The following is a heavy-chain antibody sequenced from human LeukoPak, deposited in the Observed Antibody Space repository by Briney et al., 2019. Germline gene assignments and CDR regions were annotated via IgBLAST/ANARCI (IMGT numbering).Heavy chain of an antibody. CDR1: GFTFTSYD. CDR2: MNPNTGNT. D-gene: IGHD3-10*01. V-gene: IGHV1-8*01. J-gene: IGHJ5*02. Sequence: ASVKVSCKASGFTFTSYDINWVRQASGQGLEWMGWMNPNTGNTGYAQKFQGRVTMTRDTSISTACMELRGLRSEHTAVYYCVRDGEGVAISVNYWFDPWGQGTLVTVSS. CDR3: VRDGEGVAISVNYWFDP.